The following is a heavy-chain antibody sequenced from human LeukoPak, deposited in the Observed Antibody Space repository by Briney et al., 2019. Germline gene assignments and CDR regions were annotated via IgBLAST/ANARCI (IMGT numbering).Heavy chain of an antibody. CDR1: GFTFSSYG. CDR3: AKSPDYYDSSGYYELVFDY. V-gene: IGHV3-23*01. Sequence: GSLRLSCAASGFTFSSYGMSWVRQAPGKGLEWVSAISGSGGSTYYADSVKGRFTISRDNSKNTLYLQMNSLRAEDTAVYYCAKSPDYYDSSGYYELVFDYWGQGTLVTVSS. J-gene: IGHJ4*02. CDR2: ISGSGGST. D-gene: IGHD3-22*01.